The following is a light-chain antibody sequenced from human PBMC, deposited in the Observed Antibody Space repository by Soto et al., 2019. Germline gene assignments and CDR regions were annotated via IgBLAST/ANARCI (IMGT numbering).Light chain of an antibody. J-gene: IGKJ4*01. V-gene: IGKV3-20*01. CDR2: AAS. Sequence: EIVLTQSPGTLSLSPGERATLSCRASQSVSSSFLAWYQQKPGQAPSLLIYAASSRAAVITDRFSGSGSGTDFTLTISRLEPEDVAVYYCQQYGSSPLTFGGGTKVEIK. CDR1: QSVSSSF. CDR3: QQYGSSPLT.